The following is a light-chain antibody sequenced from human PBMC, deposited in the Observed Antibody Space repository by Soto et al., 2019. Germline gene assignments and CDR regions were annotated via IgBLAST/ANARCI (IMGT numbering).Light chain of an antibody. CDR2: YVN. V-gene: IGLV2-14*01. Sequence: QPVLTQPASVSRSPVQSITISCTGTSNDIGGYNFVAWYQAHPGKDPILMIDYVNGRPSVVSHRFSGSKSGNTASLTISGLQSEDEADYYCSSYTSTSTTWDFGAGTKGTV. CDR3: SSYTSTSTTWD. J-gene: IGLJ1*01. CDR1: SNDIGGYNF.